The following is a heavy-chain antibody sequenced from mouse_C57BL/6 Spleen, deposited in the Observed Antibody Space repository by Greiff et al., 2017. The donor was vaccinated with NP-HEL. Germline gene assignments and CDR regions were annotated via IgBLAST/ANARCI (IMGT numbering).Heavy chain of an antibody. V-gene: IGHV1-55*01. CDR3: ARRIYDVYYAPSAMDY. Sequence: VQLQQPGAELVTPGASVKMSCKASGYTFTSYWITWVTQRPGQGLEWIGDIYPGSGSTNYNEKFKSKATLTVDTSSSTAYMQLSSLTSEDSAVYYCARRIYDVYYAPSAMDYGGKGTSVTVSS. D-gene: IGHD2-3*01. J-gene: IGHJ4*01. CDR2: IYPGSGST. CDR1: GYTFTSYW.